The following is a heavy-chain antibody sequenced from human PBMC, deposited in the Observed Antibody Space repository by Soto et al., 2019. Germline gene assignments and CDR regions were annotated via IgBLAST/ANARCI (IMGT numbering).Heavy chain of an antibody. V-gene: IGHV3-23*01. J-gene: IGHJ4*02. CDR1: GFTFSHTA. CDR2: LTYNGGDT. Sequence: EVQLLESGGDLVQPGGSLRLSWAASGFTFSHTAVTGVRQPPGKGREWVSGLTYNGGDTYYADSVKGRFTISRDNSKNTLYLQMNSLRAEDTAFYYCVRLRSGYFTGFDFWGQGTLVTVSS. D-gene: IGHD3-3*01. CDR3: VRLRSGYFTGFDF.